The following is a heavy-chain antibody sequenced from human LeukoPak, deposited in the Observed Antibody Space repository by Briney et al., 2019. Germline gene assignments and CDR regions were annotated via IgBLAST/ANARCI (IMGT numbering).Heavy chain of an antibody. CDR1: GFKFSSYA. V-gene: IGHV3-23*01. CDR2: ISGSGGST. Sequence: PGGSLRLSCAASGFKFSSYAMRWVRQGPGKGLEWVSAISGSGGSTYYADSVKGRFTISRDNSKNTLYLQMNSLRAEDTAVYYCAKGFRYYDSSGYPHWGQGTLVTVSS. CDR3: AKGFRYYDSSGYPH. J-gene: IGHJ4*02. D-gene: IGHD3-22*01.